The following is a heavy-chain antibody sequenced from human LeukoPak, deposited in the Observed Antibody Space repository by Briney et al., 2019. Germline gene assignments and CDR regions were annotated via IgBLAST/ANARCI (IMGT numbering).Heavy chain of an antibody. CDR3: SRGQKDPYGPEFDY. D-gene: IGHD3-10*01. CDR1: GFIFGDYN. Sequence: GGSLRLSCTTSGFIFGDYNMNWVRQAPGKGLEWVGYIRAKIHDGTTGFAASVKGRFTISRDDSKSIAYLQMTSLKSEDTAVYYCSRGQKDPYGPEFDYWGQGTLVTVSS. CDR2: IRAKIHDGTT. V-gene: IGHV3-49*04. J-gene: IGHJ4*02.